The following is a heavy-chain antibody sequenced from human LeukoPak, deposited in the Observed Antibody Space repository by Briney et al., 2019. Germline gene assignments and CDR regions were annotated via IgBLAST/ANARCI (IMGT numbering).Heavy chain of an antibody. J-gene: IGHJ4*02. Sequence: SQTLSLTCTVSRGSISSGGYYWSWIRQHPGKGLEWIRYIYYSGSTYYNPSLKSRVTISVDTSKNQFSLKLSSVTAADTAVYYCAREISYDFWSGYSIAYFDYWGQGTLVTVSS. CDR3: AREISYDFWSGYSIAYFDY. CDR1: RGSISSGGYY. V-gene: IGHV4-31*03. CDR2: IYYSGST. D-gene: IGHD3-3*01.